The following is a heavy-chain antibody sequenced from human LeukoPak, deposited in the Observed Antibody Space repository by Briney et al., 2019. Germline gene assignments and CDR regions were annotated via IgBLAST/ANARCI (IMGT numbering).Heavy chain of an antibody. CDR1: GFTFSGSA. J-gene: IGHJ4*02. V-gene: IGHV3-73*01. D-gene: IGHD3-10*01. CDR2: IRSKANTYAT. Sequence: GGSLRLSCAASGFTFSGSAMHWVRQASGKGLEWLGRIRSKANTYATAYAASVKGRFTISRDDSNNTAYLQMNSLRAEDTAVYYCAKMEDRLTLTRGVIIGGDWGRGTLVTVSS. CDR3: AKMEDRLTLTRGVIIGGD.